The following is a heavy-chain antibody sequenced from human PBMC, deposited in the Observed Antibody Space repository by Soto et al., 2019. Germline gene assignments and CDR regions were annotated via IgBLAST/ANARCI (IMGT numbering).Heavy chain of an antibody. J-gene: IGHJ6*02. D-gene: IGHD2-2*01. CDR1: GYTFAGYY. V-gene: IGHV1-2*02. CDR3: ARDYSLYCSSTSCYGYYYYGMDV. CDR2: IIPNSGST. Sequence: ASVEVSCKASGYTFAGYYRRWVRQAPGQGLEWMGWIIPNSGSTNYAQKFQGRVTITTDESTSTAYMELSSLRSEDTAVYYCARDYSLYCSSTSCYGYYYYGMDVWGQGTTVTVSS.